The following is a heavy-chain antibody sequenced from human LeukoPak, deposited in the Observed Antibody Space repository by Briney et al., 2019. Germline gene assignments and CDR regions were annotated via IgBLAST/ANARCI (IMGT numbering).Heavy chain of an antibody. D-gene: IGHD5-18*01. CDR3: ARRDSYGKSFDY. Sequence: SETLSPTCTVSGGSISSYYWGWIRQSPGKGLEWMATIYYGDRTYYNPSLKSRVTVSVDTSKNQFSLKLSSVTAADTGVYYCARRDSYGKSFDYWGQGTLVTVSS. J-gene: IGHJ4*02. CDR1: GGSISSYY. V-gene: IGHV4-39*01. CDR2: IYYGDRT.